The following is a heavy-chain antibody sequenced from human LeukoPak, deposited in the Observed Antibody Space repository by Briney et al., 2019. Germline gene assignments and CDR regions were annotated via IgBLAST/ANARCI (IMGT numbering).Heavy chain of an antibody. D-gene: IGHD4-17*01. V-gene: IGHV3-23*01. CDR3: TNEIRPNDY. J-gene: IGHJ4*02. Sequence: GGSLRLSCLTSGFTLSTNAMSWVRQAPGKGLEWISGISGSGASTYYADSVKGRFTISRDDSRNTLYLRMNSLRGDDTAVYYCTNEIRPNDYWGQGTQVTVSS. CDR2: ISGSGAST. CDR1: GFTLSTNA.